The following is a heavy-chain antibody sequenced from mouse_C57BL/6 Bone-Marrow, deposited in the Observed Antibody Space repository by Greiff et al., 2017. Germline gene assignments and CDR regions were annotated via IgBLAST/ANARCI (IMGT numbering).Heavy chain of an antibody. CDR3: ARGGWLRYAMDY. D-gene: IGHD2-2*01. CDR1: GYTFTSYW. J-gene: IGHJ4*01. Sequence: QVHVQQPGAELVRPGTSVKLSCKASGYTFTSYWMHWVKQRPGQGLEWIGVIDPSDSYTTYNQKFKGKATLTVDTSSSTAYMQLSSLTSEDSAVYYWARGGWLRYAMDYWGQGTSVTVSS. CDR2: IDPSDSYT. V-gene: IGHV1-59*01.